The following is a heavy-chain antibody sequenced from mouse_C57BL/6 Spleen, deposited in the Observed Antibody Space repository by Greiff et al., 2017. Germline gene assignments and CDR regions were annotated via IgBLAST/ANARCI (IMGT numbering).Heavy chain of an antibody. CDR3: ARLTTVPLYWDFDV. J-gene: IGHJ1*03. V-gene: IGHV1-85*01. D-gene: IGHD1-1*01. CDR2: LYPRDGST. Sequence: QVQLQQSGPELVKPGASVKLSCKASGYTFTSYDINWVKQRPGQGLEWIGWLYPRDGSTKYNETFKGKATLAVDTSSSTAYMGLHRLTSEDSAVYICARLTTVPLYWDFDVWGTETTVTASS. CDR1: GYTFTSYD.